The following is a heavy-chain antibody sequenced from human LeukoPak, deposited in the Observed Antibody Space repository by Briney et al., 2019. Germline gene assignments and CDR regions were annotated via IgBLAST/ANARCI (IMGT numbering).Heavy chain of an antibody. J-gene: IGHJ4*02. V-gene: IGHV3-23*01. D-gene: IGHD3-10*01. CDR3: ARDFGNGEEPDY. CDR1: GFTFTNYA. CDR2: SGSGGSP. Sequence: GGSLRLSCAASGFTFTNYAMNWVRQAPGKGLEWVSTSGSGGSPFYADSVKGRFTISRDNSKNTLYLQMNSLRAEDTAVYYCARDFGNGEEPDYWGQGTLVTVSS.